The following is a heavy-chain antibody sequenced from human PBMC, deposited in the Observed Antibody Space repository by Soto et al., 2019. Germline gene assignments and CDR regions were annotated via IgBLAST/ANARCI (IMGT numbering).Heavy chain of an antibody. CDR2: ISGGGSNT. CDR3: AKFSDNSVYAISSATDY. Sequence: GGSLRLSCAASGFSFSNYAMTWVRQAPGKGLEWVSAISGGGSNTFYADSVKGRFTISRDNSRKTLYLQMTSLRAEDAAVYYCAKFSDNSVYAISSATDYWGQGTLVTVSS. D-gene: IGHD6-6*01. V-gene: IGHV3-23*01. CDR1: GFSFSNYA. J-gene: IGHJ4*02.